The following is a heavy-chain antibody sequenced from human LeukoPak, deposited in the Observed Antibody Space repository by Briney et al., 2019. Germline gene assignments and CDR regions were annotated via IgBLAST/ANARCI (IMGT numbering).Heavy chain of an antibody. CDR3: ARGLGTYTTSWYHFYGMDF. J-gene: IGHJ6*02. D-gene: IGHD3-16*01. CDR2: IFGGDST. CDR1: GLAVGNIY. Sequence: GGSLRLSCAASGLAVGNIYMNWVRQAPGKGLEWVSVIFGGDSTYYADSVKGRFTISRDNSKNTVYLQMNSLRADDTAVYHCARGLGTYTTSWYHFYGMDFWGLGTTVTVS. V-gene: IGHV3-66*01.